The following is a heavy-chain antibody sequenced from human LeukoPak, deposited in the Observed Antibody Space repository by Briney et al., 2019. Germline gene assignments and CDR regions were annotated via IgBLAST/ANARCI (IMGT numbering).Heavy chain of an antibody. V-gene: IGHV3-7*05. CDR2: IKPDGSEK. Sequence: GGSLRLSCVASGFTLSTYWMTWVRQAPGKGLEWVANIKPDGSEKYFVDSVRGRFTISRDNVKNSLYLQMSSLRAEDTAVYYCVRGSSGTVVRGVSWAWFDPWGQGTLVTVSS. J-gene: IGHJ5*02. CDR1: GFTLSTYW. CDR3: VRGSSGTVVRGVSWAWFDP. D-gene: IGHD3-10*01.